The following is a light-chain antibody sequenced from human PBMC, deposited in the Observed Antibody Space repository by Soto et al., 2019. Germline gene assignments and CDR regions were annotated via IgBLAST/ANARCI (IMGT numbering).Light chain of an antibody. CDR3: MQALQTPA. J-gene: IGKJ1*01. Sequence: DIQMTQSPSSLSASVGDSVTITCRASQSIVTYLNWYQQKPGKVPDLLVYSASRLHSGVPSRFSGSGSGTDFTLKISRVEAEDVGVYYCMQALQTPAFGQGTKVDIK. V-gene: IGKV1-39*01. CDR1: QSIVTY. CDR2: SAS.